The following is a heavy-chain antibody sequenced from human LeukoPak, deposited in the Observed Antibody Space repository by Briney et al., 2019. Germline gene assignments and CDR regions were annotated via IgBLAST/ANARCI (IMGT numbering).Heavy chain of an antibody. J-gene: IGHJ6*02. CDR1: GFTFSSYA. CDR3: AKDEIKGAVAGLLILNPYYYYGMDV. CDR2: ISGRGGST. D-gene: IGHD6-19*01. V-gene: IGHV3-23*01. Sequence: GGSLRLSCAASGFTFSSYAMSWVRQAPGKGLEWVSAISGRGGSTYYADSVKGRFTISSDNSKNTLYLQMNSLRAEDTAVYYCAKDEIKGAVAGLLILNPYYYYGMDVWGQGTTVTVSS.